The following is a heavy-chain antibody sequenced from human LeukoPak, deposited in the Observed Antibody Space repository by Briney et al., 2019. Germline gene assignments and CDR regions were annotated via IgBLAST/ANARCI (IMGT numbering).Heavy chain of an antibody. J-gene: IGHJ3*02. CDR2: MNPTSGDT. V-gene: IGHV1-2*02. CDR1: GYTFTDYY. CDR3: ARTYYYGSGSHSEGASNI. Sequence: ASVTVSCKASGYTFTDYYLHWLRQAPGQGLEWMGWMNPTSGDTHYAQKFQGRVTMTRDTSISTAYLELRSLTSDETAVYYCARTYYYGSGSHSEGASNIWGQGTMVTVSS. D-gene: IGHD3-10*01.